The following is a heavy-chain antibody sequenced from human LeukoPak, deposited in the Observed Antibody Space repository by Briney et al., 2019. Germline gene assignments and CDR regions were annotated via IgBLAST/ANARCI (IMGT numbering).Heavy chain of an antibody. D-gene: IGHD2-15*01. V-gene: IGHV3-23*01. CDR3: ARDVLVAASNWFDP. CDR2: ISGSGGST. J-gene: IGHJ5*02. Sequence: GGSLRLSCAASGFTFSSYAMSWVRQAPGKGLECISVISGSGGSTYSADSVKGRFTISRDSSKNTLYLQMNSLRTEDTAVYYCARDVLVAASNWFDPWGQGTLVTVSS. CDR1: GFTFSSYA.